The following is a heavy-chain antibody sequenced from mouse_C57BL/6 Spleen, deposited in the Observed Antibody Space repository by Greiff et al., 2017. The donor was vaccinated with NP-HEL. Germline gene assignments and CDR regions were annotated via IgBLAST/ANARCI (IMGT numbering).Heavy chain of an antibody. Sequence: VQLQQPGAELVRPGSSVKLSCKASGYTFTSYWMHWVKQRPIQGLEWIGNIDPSDSETHYNQKFKDKATLTVDKSSSTAYMQLSSLTSEDSAVYYCARSGDYGSSCYAMDYWGQGTSVTVAS. CDR3: ARSGDYGSSCYAMDY. V-gene: IGHV1-52*01. J-gene: IGHJ4*01. CDR2: IDPSDSET. CDR1: GYTFTSYW. D-gene: IGHD1-1*01.